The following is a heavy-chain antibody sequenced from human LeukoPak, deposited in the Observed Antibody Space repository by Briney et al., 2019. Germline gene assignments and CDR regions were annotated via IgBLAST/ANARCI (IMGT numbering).Heavy chain of an antibody. CDR1: GGSISSYY. D-gene: IGHD1-26*01. CDR3: ARRSGSYNNWFDP. CDR2: IYYSGST. V-gene: IGHV4-59*05. J-gene: IGHJ5*02. Sequence: NPSETLSLTCTVSGGSISSYYWSWIRQPPGKGLEWIGSIYYSGSTYYNPSLKSRVTISVDTSKNQFSLKLSSVTAADTAVYYCARRSGSYNNWFDPWGQGTLVTVSS.